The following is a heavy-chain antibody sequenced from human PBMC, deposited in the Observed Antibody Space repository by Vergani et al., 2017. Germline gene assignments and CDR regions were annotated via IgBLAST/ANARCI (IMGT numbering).Heavy chain of an antibody. CDR3: ARVPRVRGVPYGMDV. CDR2: IYYSGST. D-gene: IGHD3-10*01. CDR1: GGSISSYY. Sequence: QVQLQESGPGLVKPSETLSLTCTVSGGSISSYYWSWIRQPPGKGLEWIGYIYYSGSTNYNPSLKSRVTISVDTSKNQFSLKLSSVTAADTAVYYCARVPRVRGVPYGMDVWGQGSTVTVPS. V-gene: IGHV4-59*01. J-gene: IGHJ6*02.